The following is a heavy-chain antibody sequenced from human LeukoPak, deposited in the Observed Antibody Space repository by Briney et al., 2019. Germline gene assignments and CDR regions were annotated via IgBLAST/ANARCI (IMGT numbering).Heavy chain of an antibody. V-gene: IGHV4-39*02. D-gene: IGHD2-2*01. CDR3: ARRRQYQLLSSGAGGVGFDY. CDR2: IYYSGTT. Sequence: SETLSLTCTVSGGSISSSSYYWGWIRQPPGKGLEWIGSIYYSGTTYYNPSLKSRVTISVDTSKNHFSLRLTSVTAADTAVYHCARRRQYQLLSSGAGGVGFDYWGQGTLVTVSA. CDR1: GGSISSSSYY. J-gene: IGHJ4*02.